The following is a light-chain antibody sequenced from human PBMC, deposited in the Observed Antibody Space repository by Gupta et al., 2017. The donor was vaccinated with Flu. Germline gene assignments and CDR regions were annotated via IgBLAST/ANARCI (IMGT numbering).Light chain of an antibody. V-gene: IGKV3-11*01. CDR2: DAS. CDR3: QQRSNWPPGVT. CDR1: QSVSSY. J-gene: IGKJ4*01. Sequence: EIVLTLSPATLSFSPGERPTLSCRASQSVSSYLAWYQQKPSQAPRRLIYDASNRATGTPARFSGSGSGTDFTLTISSLEPEDFAVYYCQQRSNWPPGVTFGGGTKVEIK.